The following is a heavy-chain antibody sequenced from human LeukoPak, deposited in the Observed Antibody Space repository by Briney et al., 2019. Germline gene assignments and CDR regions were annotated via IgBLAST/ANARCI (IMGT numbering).Heavy chain of an antibody. D-gene: IGHD2-2*03. Sequence: GGSLRLSCAASEFTFSSYSMNWVRQAPGKGLEWVSYITNSGNSKSYADSVKGRFTISRDNTKDSLYLQMNGLRAEDTAVYYCAKDGSRDYYYYGMDVWGQGTTVTVSS. CDR2: ITNSGNSK. CDR1: EFTFSSYS. J-gene: IGHJ6*02. V-gene: IGHV3-48*01. CDR3: AKDGSRDYYYYGMDV.